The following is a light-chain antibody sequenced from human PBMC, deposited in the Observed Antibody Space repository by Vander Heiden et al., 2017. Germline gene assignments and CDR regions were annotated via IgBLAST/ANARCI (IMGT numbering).Light chain of an antibody. V-gene: IGKV2-30*01. J-gene: IGKJ1*01. Sequence: VVVTQSTLSLPVTLGQPAAISCRSSQSFLKSDGNTYLNWFQQRPGQSPRRLIYKVSDRDSGVPDRFSGSGSGTDFTLKISRVEAEDVGVYYCMQGTQWPWTFGQGTRVEIK. CDR2: KVS. CDR1: QSFLKSDGNTY. CDR3: MQGTQWPWT.